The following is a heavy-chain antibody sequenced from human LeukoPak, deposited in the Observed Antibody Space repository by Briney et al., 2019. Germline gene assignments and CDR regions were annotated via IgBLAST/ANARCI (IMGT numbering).Heavy chain of an antibody. CDR3: SRGLVYSSGWYFHY. Sequence: SDTVSLTCTVSGASISGSHWPWIRQPPGKGLEWIGYIYYSGSTDYNPSLKSRGSISLDTSRNQFSLELASVTAADTAVYFCSRGLVYSSGWYFHYWGQGTLVTVSS. CDR2: IYYSGST. D-gene: IGHD6-19*01. J-gene: IGHJ4*01. CDR1: GASISGSH. V-gene: IGHV4-59*07.